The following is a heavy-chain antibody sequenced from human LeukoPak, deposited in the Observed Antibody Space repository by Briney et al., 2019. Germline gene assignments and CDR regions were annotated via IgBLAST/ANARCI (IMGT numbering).Heavy chain of an antibody. CDR2: ISAYNGNT. CDR3: ARERDTSAYGFYYGMDV. V-gene: IGHV1-18*01. Sequence: ASVKVSCKASGYTFTSYGISWVRQAPGQGLEWMGWISAYNGNTNYAQKLQGRVTMTTDTSTSTAYMELRSLRSDDTAVYYCARERDTSAYGFYYGMDVWGQGTTVTVSS. J-gene: IGHJ6*02. D-gene: IGHD3-22*01. CDR1: GYTFTSYG.